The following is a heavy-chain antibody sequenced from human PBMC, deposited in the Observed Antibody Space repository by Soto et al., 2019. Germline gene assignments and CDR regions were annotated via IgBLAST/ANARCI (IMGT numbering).Heavy chain of an antibody. CDR1: GVSISSYF. CDR2: TYHRGST. D-gene: IGHD6-25*01. Sequence: SETLSLTCSVSGVSISSYFWSWIRQAPGGGLEWIGYTYHRGSTNYSPSLKSRVAISLDTSENQFSLKVNSVTAADTAVYYCARIGGYHGPLDYWGQGTPVTVSS. V-gene: IGHV4-59*01. J-gene: IGHJ4*02. CDR3: ARIGGYHGPLDY.